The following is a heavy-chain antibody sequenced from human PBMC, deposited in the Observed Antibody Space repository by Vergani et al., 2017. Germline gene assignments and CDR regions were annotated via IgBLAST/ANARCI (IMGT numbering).Heavy chain of an antibody. CDR2: ISASGAPT. Sequence: EVQLLESGGDLVQPGGSLRLSCTASGFIFSTYAMSWVRQAPGKGLEWVSGISASGAPTYYADSVKGRVTISRDNSKNTLYLQMNSLKTEDTAVYYCTTDLGYYDSSGYYYVNWAEYFQHWGQGTLVTVSS. CDR1: GFIFSTYA. J-gene: IGHJ1*01. CDR3: TTDLGYYDSSGYYYVNWAEYFQH. V-gene: IGHV3-23*01. D-gene: IGHD3-22*01.